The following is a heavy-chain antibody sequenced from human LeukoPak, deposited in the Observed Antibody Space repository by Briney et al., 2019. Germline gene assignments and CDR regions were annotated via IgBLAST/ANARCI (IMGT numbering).Heavy chain of an antibody. V-gene: IGHV3-20*04. CDR3: ARGRMVRGVIHYYYYMDV. CDR1: GFIFDDYG. CDR2: INWNGGST. Sequence: GGSLRLSCAASGFIFDDYGMNWVRQAPGKGLEWVSGINWNGGSTGYADSVKGRFTISRDNAKNSLYLQMNSLRAEDTALYYCARGRMVRGVIHYYYYMDVWGKGTTVTVSS. J-gene: IGHJ6*03. D-gene: IGHD3-10*01.